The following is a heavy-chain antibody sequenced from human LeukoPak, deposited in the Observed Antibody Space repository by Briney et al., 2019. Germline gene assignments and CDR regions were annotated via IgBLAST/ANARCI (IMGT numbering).Heavy chain of an antibody. CDR3: AKGRSDFFAYYYYLGV. CDR1: GYTLTSNY. Sequence: ASVKVSCKASGYTLTSNYIHWVRQAPGQGLEGMGIINPSGGSTTYAQKFQGRVTMTRDTSTSTVYMELTSLRSEDTAVYYCAKGRSDFFAYYYYLGVWGKGTTVTVSS. J-gene: IGHJ6*03. D-gene: IGHD2-21*02. V-gene: IGHV1-46*03. CDR2: INPSGGST.